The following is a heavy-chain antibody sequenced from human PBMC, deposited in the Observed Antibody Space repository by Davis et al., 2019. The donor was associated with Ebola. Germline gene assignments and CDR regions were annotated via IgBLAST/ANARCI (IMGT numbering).Heavy chain of an antibody. V-gene: IGHV4-59*01. Sequence: SETLSLTCTVSGGSISSYYWSWIRQPPGKGLEWIGYIYYSGSTNYHPSLKSRVTISVDTSKNQFSLKLSSVTAADTAVYYCARDLWTYYYGMDVWGQGTTVTVSS. CDR2: IYYSGST. D-gene: IGHD2-21*01. J-gene: IGHJ6*02. CDR1: GGSISSYY. CDR3: ARDLWTYYYGMDV.